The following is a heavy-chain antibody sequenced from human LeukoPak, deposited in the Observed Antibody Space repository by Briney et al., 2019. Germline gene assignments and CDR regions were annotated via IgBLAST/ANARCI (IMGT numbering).Heavy chain of an antibody. V-gene: IGHV4-30-4*01. J-gene: IGHJ4*02. CDR3: ARVTTVTTSFHFDY. CDR2: IYYSGST. CDR1: GGSISSGGYY. Sequence: PSETQSLTCTVSGGSISSGGYYWSWIRQPPGEGLEWIGYIYYSGSTYYHPSLKSRVTISLDTSKNQFSLKLSSVTAADTAVYYRARVTTVTTSFHFDYWGQGTLVTVSS. D-gene: IGHD4-17*01.